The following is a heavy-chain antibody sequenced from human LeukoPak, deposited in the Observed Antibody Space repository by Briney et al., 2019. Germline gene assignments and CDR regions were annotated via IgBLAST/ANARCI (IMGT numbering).Heavy chain of an antibody. CDR2: INIGGTNT. Sequence: SGGSLRLSCAASGFTFNDYYMSWIRQAPGKGLEWLSYINIGGTNTYYADSVKGRFTISRDNAKKSLYLEMNNLRAEDTAVYYCATDGAGFDTWGQGVLVTVSS. CDR3: ATDGAGFDT. CDR1: GFTFNDYY. J-gene: IGHJ5*02. V-gene: IGHV3-11*01.